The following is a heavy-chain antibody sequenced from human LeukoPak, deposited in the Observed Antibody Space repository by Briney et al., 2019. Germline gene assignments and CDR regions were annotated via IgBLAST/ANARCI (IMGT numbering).Heavy chain of an antibody. CDR2: INQDGGTA. V-gene: IGHV3-7*01. D-gene: IGHD1-1*01. J-gene: IGHJ6*03. Sequence: GGSLRLSCAASGFTFSSLWMSWVRQAPGRGPEWVANINQDGGTAYYVASVKGRFTISRDNAKNSLSLQMSSLRAEDTAVYYCTKDRQGQNQYKMDVWGKGTTVTVSS. CDR3: TKDRQGQNQYKMDV. CDR1: GFTFSSLW.